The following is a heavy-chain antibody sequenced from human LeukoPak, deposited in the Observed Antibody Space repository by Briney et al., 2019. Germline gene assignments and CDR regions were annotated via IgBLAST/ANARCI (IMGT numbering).Heavy chain of an antibody. CDR3: ARSITGRDWFDP. D-gene: IGHD1-20*01. J-gene: IGHJ5*02. Sequence: ASVKVSCKASGGTFSSYAISWVRQAPGQGLEWMGGIIPIFGTANYAQKFQGRVTITADESTSTAYVELSSLRSEDTAVYYCARSITGRDWFDPWGQGTLVTVSS. CDR1: GGTFSSYA. CDR2: IIPIFGTA. V-gene: IGHV1-69*01.